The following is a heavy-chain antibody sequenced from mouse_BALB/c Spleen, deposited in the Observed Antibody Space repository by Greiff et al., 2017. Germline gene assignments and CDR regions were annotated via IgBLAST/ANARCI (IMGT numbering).Heavy chain of an antibody. D-gene: IGHD2-1*01. CDR3: ARYYGNYQGYFDD. V-gene: IGHV1-7*01. J-gene: IGHJ2*01. Sequence: VQLQQSGAELAKPGDSVKMSCKASGYTFTSYWMHWVKQRPGQGLEWIGYINPSTGYTEYNQKFKDKATLTADKSSSTAYMQLSSLTSEDSAVYYCARYYGNYQGYFDDWGQGTTRTVSS. CDR1: GYTFTSYW. CDR2: INPSTGYT.